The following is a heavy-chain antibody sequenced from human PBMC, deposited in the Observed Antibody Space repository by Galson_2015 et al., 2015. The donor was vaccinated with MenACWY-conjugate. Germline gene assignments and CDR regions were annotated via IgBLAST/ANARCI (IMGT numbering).Heavy chain of an antibody. Sequence: SGAEVKKPGESLQISCTGSGYSFTSYWIGWVRQMPGKGLEWMGIIYPGDSDTRYSPSFQGQVTISTDKSIGTAYLQWSSLKASDTAMYYCAGCDCSGGSCKHPCRIFDYWGQGTLVTVSS. CDR2: IYPGDSDT. J-gene: IGHJ4*02. CDR1: GYSFTSYW. D-gene: IGHD2-15*01. V-gene: IGHV5-51*01. CDR3: AGCDCSGGSCKHPCRIFDY.